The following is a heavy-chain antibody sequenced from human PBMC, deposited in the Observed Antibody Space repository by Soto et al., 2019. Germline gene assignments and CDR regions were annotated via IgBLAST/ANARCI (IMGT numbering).Heavy chain of an antibody. CDR2: ISGSGGST. V-gene: IGHV3-23*01. J-gene: IGHJ4*02. D-gene: IGHD5-12*01. Sequence: GGSLRLSCAASGFTFSSYAMSWVRQAPGKGLEWVSAISGSGGSTYYADSVKGRFTISRDNSKNTLYLQMNSLRAEDTAVYYCAKDQVWDIVATTTDYWGQGTLVTVSS. CDR3: AKDQVWDIVATTTDY. CDR1: GFTFSSYA.